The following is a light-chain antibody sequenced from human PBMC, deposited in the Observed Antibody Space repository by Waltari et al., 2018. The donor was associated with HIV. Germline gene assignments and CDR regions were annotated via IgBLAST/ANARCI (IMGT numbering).Light chain of an antibody. CDR2: DVS. Sequence: QSALTQPHSVSGSPAQSVTISCTGTSSDVGGFNYVSWYQQHPGKAPKLIIYDVSKRPSGVPDRFSGSKSGNTASLTISGLQAEDEADYYCFSYSGSYTSVLFGGGTKLTVL. CDR1: SSDVGGFNY. J-gene: IGLJ2*01. V-gene: IGLV2-11*01. CDR3: FSYSGSYTSVL.